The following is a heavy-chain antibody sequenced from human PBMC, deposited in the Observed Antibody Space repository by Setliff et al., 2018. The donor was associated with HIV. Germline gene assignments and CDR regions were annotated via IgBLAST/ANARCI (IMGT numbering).Heavy chain of an antibody. CDR2: IYPGDSDT. V-gene: IGHV5-51*01. CDR3: ARAPRSPLRWRDNLLSSSSFFMDV. D-gene: IGHD2-21*01. J-gene: IGHJ6*03. CDR1: GYIFTDYW. Sequence: GESLKISCEASGYIFTDYWIGWVRQMPGKGLEWMGIIYPGDSDTRYSPSFQGQVTFSADKSISAVYLQWDSLKASDSGIYYCARAPRSPLRWRDNLLSSSSFFMDVWGKGTTVTVS.